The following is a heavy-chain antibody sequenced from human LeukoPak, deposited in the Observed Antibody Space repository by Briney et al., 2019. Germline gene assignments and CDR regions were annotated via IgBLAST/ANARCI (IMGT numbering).Heavy chain of an antibody. CDR1: GYSFTSYW. CDR2: IYPGDSDT. CDR3: ARRGQLWQEEAHAFDI. Sequence: GESLKISCKGSGYSFTSYWIGWVRQMPGKGLEWMGIIYPGDSDTRYSPSFQGQVTISADKSISTAYLQWSSLKASDTAMYYCARRGQLWQEEAHAFDIWGQGTMVTVSS. J-gene: IGHJ3*02. D-gene: IGHD5-18*01. V-gene: IGHV5-51*01.